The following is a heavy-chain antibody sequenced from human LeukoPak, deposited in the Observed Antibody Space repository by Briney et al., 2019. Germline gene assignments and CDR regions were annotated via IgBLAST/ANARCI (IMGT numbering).Heavy chain of an antibody. CDR3: AKSRSGWYFFEY. J-gene: IGHJ4*02. D-gene: IGHD6-19*01. V-gene: IGHV3-23*01. CDR1: GLTFSSYA. CDR2: ISGSGGST. Sequence: PGGSLRLSCAASGLTFSSYAMSWVRLAPGKGLEWVSGISGSGGSTYYADSVKGRFTISRDNSKNTVYLQMNSLRAEDTALYYCAKSRSGWYFFEYWGQGTLVTVSS.